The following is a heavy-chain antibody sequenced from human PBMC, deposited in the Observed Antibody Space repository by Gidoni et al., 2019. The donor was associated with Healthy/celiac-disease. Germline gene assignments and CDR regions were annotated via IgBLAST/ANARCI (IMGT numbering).Heavy chain of an antibody. V-gene: IGHV4-34*01. CDR1: GGSFSGYY. Sequence: QVQLQQWGAGLLKPSETLSLTCAVCGGSFSGYYWSWIRQPPGKVLEWIGEINHSGSTNYNPSLKSRVTISVDTSKNQFSLKLSSVTAADTAVYYCARSKRVVITKMGYFDYWGQGTLVTVSS. D-gene: IGHD3-22*01. CDR2: INHSGST. J-gene: IGHJ4*02. CDR3: ARSKRVVITKMGYFDY.